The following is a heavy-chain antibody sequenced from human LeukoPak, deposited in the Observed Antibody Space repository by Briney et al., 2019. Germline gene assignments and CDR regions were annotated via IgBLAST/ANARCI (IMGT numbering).Heavy chain of an antibody. CDR1: GFTFSSYA. CDR2: ISGSGGST. J-gene: IGHJ2*01. D-gene: IGHD2-2*01. CDR3: AKGPDIWCSSTSCHHPWYFDL. Sequence: GGSLRLSCAASGFTFSSYAMSWVRQAPGKGLEWVSAISGSGGSTYYADSVKGRFTISSDNSKNTLYLQMNSLRAEDTAVYYCAKGPDIWCSSTSCHHPWYFDLWGRGTLVTVSS. V-gene: IGHV3-23*01.